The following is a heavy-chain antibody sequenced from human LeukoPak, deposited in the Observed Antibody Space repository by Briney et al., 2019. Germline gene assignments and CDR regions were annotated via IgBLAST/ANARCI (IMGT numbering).Heavy chain of an antibody. Sequence: GESLKISCKGSGYSFTSYWIGWVRQMPGKGLEWMGIIYPGDSDTRYSPSFQGQVTISADKSISTAYLQWSSLKASDTAMYYCASRSFADGYKNYYYMDVWGKGTTVTVSS. CDR3: ASRSFADGYKNYYYMDV. J-gene: IGHJ6*03. V-gene: IGHV5-51*01. CDR1: GYSFTSYW. CDR2: IYPGDSDT. D-gene: IGHD5-24*01.